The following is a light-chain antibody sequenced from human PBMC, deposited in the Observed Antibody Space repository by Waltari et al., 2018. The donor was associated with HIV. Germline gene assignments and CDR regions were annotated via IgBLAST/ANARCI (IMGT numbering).Light chain of an antibody. Sequence: QSALTQPPSASGSPGQSVTISCTGTSSDVGGYNYVSWYQQHPGKAPKLMIYEGSKRPSGVPYRFSGSKSGNTASLTVSGLQADDEADYYCSSYAGSNNLVFGGGTKLTVL. CDR2: EGS. J-gene: IGLJ2*01. CDR1: SSDVGGYNY. V-gene: IGLV2-8*01. CDR3: SSYAGSNNLV.